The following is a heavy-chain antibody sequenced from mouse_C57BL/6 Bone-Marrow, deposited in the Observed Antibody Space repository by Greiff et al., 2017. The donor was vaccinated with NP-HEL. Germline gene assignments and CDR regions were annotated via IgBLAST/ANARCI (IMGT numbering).Heavy chain of an antibody. J-gene: IGHJ3*01. CDR1: GYTFTDYE. Sequence: QVQLKQSGAELVRPGASVTLSCKASGYTFTDYEMHWVKQTPVHGLEWIGALDPETGGTAYNQKFKGKAILTADKSSRTAYMELRSLTSEDAAVYYCTRGGTCAWFAYWGQGTLVTVSA. CDR2: LDPETGGT. CDR3: TRGGTCAWFAY. D-gene: IGHD3-3*01. V-gene: IGHV1-15*01.